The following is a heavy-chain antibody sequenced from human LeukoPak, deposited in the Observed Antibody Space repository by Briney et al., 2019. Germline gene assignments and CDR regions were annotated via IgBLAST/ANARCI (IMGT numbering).Heavy chain of an antibody. V-gene: IGHV4-34*01. J-gene: IGHJ4*02. Sequence: AETLSLTCAVYGGSFSGYYWSWIRQPPGKGLEWIGEINHSGSTNYNPSLKSRVTISVDTSKNQFSLKLSSVTAADTAVYYCARVGYDSSGYHTVLYYFDYWGQGTLVTVSS. CDR1: GGSFSGYY. CDR3: ARVGYDSSGYHTVLYYFDY. CDR2: INHSGST. D-gene: IGHD3-22*01.